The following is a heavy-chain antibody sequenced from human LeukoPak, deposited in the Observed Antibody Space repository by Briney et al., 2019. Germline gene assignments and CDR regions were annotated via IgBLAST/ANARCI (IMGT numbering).Heavy chain of an antibody. Sequence: ASVKISCEASGGTFNIYAITWVRQIPGQGLEWMGGIIPIFGTTNYAQKFQGRVTITTDESTSSAYMELSSLRSEDTAVYYCAREGSGSYPLYWYFDLWGRGTLVTVSS. D-gene: IGHD3-10*01. J-gene: IGHJ2*01. V-gene: IGHV1-69*05. CDR1: GGTFNIYA. CDR3: AREGSGSYPLYWYFDL. CDR2: IIPIFGTT.